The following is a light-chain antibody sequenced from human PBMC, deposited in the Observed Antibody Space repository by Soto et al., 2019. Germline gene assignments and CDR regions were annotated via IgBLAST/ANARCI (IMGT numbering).Light chain of an antibody. CDR2: KAS. CDR3: QQYSDYPRT. Sequence: DIQMTQSPSTLSASVGDRVTITCRASQSISSWLAWYQQKPGKAPKLLIYKASTLESGVPSTFSGSGSGTEFTLTISKLQPDDFATYYCQQYSDYPRTFGQGTRVEV. V-gene: IGKV1-5*03. J-gene: IGKJ1*01. CDR1: QSISSW.